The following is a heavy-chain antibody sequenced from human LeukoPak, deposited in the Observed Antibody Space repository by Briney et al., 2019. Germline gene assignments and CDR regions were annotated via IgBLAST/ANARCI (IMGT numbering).Heavy chain of an antibody. CDR1: GFTFSTYW. V-gene: IGHV3-7*01. CDR3: ARDRSDILTGYNDAFDI. Sequence: GSLRLSCAASGFTFSTYWMSWVRQTPGKGLEWVATIKLDGSEKYYVDSVKGRFTISRDNAKNSLYLQMNSLRAEDKGVYHCARDRSDILTGYNDAFDIWGQGTMVTVSS. J-gene: IGHJ3*02. D-gene: IGHD3-9*01. CDR2: IKLDGSEK.